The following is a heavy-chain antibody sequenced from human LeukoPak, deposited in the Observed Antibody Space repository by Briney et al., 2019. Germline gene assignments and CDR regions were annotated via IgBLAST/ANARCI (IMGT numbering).Heavy chain of an antibody. CDR1: GFTFSSYA. V-gene: IGHV3-23*01. D-gene: IGHD3-3*01. Sequence: GGSLRLSCAASGFTFSSYAMSWVRQAPGKGLEWVSAISGSGGSTYYADSVKGRFTISRDNSKNTLYLQMNSLRAEDTAVYYCAKSRGRITIFGVVSYFDYWGQGTLVTVSS. J-gene: IGHJ4*02. CDR3: AKSRGRITIFGVVSYFDY. CDR2: ISGSGGST.